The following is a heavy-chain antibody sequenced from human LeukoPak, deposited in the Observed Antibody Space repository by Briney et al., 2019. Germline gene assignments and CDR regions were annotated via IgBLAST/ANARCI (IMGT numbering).Heavy chain of an antibody. D-gene: IGHD3-10*01. J-gene: IGHJ4*02. V-gene: IGHV3-30-3*01. CDR3: ARDAYYYGSGSRSKFDY. CDR2: ISYDGSNK. Sequence: GGSLRLSCAASGFTFSSYAMHRVRQAPGRGLEWVAVISYDGSNKYYADSVKGRFTISRDNSKNTLYLQMNSLRAEDTAVYYCARDAYYYGSGSRSKFDYWGQGTLVTVSS. CDR1: GFTFSSYA.